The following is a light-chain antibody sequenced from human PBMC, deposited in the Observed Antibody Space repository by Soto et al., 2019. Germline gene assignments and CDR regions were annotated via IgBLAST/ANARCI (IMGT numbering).Light chain of an antibody. J-gene: IGKJ2*01. CDR3: QHYDQVPYS. Sequence: DIQMTQSPSSLSASVGDRVTITCQASQDIKNRLHWYQQKPGKAPKLLIYDASKLKLGVPSRFSVSGFGTDLSFTMRGVQAEDIATYYCQHYDQVPYSYGQGTKLEIK. CDR1: QDIKNR. CDR2: DAS. V-gene: IGKV1-33*01.